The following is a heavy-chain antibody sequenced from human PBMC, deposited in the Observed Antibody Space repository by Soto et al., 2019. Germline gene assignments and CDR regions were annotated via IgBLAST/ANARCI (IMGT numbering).Heavy chain of an antibody. D-gene: IGHD1-1*01. CDR1: GGSVSGGSYF. CDR3: AREGRMGTFDY. Sequence: PSETLSLTCTVSGGSVSGGSYFWSWARQPPGKGLEWIGYFYYSGSTKYNPSLKSRVTILEDTSKNQFSLKLNSVTAADTAVYYCAREGRMGTFDYWDQGALVTVSS. CDR2: FYYSGST. J-gene: IGHJ4*02. V-gene: IGHV4-61*01.